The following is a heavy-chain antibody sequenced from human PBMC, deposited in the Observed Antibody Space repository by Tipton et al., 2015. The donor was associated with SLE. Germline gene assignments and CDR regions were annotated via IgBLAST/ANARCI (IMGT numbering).Heavy chain of an antibody. D-gene: IGHD2-2*01. CDR3: ASEGQSSTCYSDSMNYYYYMDV. CDR2: IYSSGST. CDR1: GGKITRGSYY. Sequence: TLSLTCTVSGGKITRGSYYWSWIRQPAGKGLEWIGRIYSSGSTKYNPSLKSRVTISVDRSKNQFSLNVSSVTAADTAVYYCASEGQSSTCYSDSMNYYYYMDVWGKGTTVTFSS. J-gene: IGHJ6*03. V-gene: IGHV4-61*02.